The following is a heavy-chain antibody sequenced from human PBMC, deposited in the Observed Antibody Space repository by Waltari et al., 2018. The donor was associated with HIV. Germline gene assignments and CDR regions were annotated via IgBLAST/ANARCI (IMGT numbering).Heavy chain of an antibody. CDR1: GGSFSGYY. V-gene: IGHV4-34*01. CDR3: ARGRECSSTSCYTVVWFDP. CDR2: INHSGST. J-gene: IGHJ5*02. D-gene: IGHD2-2*02. Sequence: QVQLQQWGAGLLKPSETLSLTCAVYGGSFSGYYWSWIRQPPGQGLEWIGEINHSGSTNYNPSLKSRVTIAVDTSKNQFSLKLSSVTAADTAVYYCARGRECSSTSCYTVVWFDPWGQGTLVTVSS.